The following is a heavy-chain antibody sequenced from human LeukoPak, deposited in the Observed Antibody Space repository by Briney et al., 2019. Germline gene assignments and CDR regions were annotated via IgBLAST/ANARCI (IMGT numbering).Heavy chain of an antibody. J-gene: IGHJ4*02. CDR2: IYPGDSDT. CDR3: ARQVGNAYYAAYFDY. CDR1: RYNFTGYW. V-gene: IGHV5-51*01. Sequence: GESLKISCKGVRYNFTGYWIGWVRQMPGKGLEWMGIIYPGDSDTRYSPSFQGQVTISADKSISTAYLQWSSLKASDTAMYYCARQVGNAYYAAYFDYWGQGTLVTVSS. D-gene: IGHD3-16*01.